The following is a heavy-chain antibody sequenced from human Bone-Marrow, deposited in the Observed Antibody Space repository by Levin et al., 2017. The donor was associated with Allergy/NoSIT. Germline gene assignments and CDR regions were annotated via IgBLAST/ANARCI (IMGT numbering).Heavy chain of an antibody. CDR3: AKQKGAYLDF. CDR1: GFTFSSFA. CDR2: ITGYGGET. V-gene: IGHV3-23*01. J-gene: IGHJ4*02. Sequence: GESLKISCAASGFTFSSFAMTWVRQAPGKGLEWVSSITGYGGETHYADSVKGRFTISRDNAKDTLYLEMNTVRAEDTATYYCAKQKGAYLDFWGQGTLVTVSS. D-gene: IGHD1-26*01.